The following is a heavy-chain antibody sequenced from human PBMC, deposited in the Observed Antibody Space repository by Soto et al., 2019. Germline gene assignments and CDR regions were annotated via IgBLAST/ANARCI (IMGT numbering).Heavy chain of an antibody. J-gene: IGHJ6*03. CDR2: ISGSGGST. D-gene: IGHD3-10*01. CDR1: GFTFSSYA. V-gene: IGHV3-23*01. CDR3: AKAPITMVRGAGYYYMDV. Sequence: EVQLLESGGGLVQPGGSLRLSCAASGFTFSSYAMSWVRQAPGKGLEWVSAISGSGGSTYYADSVKGRFTISRDNSKNTLYLQMNSLRAEDTAVYYCAKAPITMVRGAGYYYMDVWGKGTTVTVSS.